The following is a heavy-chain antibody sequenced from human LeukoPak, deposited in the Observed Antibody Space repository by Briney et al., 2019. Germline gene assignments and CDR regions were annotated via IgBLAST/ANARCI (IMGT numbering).Heavy chain of an antibody. Sequence: GGSLRLSCAASGLIFRNFGMSWIRQAPGKGLQWVSHISDVVAHTWYADSVKGRFIISRDNSNNRVFLQMNSLRPEDTALYYCAKGNYGGVYASWGQGTLVTVSS. D-gene: IGHD4-11*01. V-gene: IGHV3-23*01. CDR3: AKGNYGGVYAS. CDR1: GLIFRNFG. J-gene: IGHJ5*02. CDR2: ISDVVAHT.